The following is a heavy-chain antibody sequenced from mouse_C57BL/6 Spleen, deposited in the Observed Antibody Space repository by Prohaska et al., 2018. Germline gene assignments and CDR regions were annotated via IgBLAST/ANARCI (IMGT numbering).Heavy chain of an antibody. CDR2: VLSGRST. D-gene: IGHD2-3*01. Sequence: QVQLKQSGPGLVQPSQSLSNTCTVSGFSLTSYGVHRVRQSPGKGLEWLGVVLSGRSTDYNAAFISRLSIIKDNSKSQVFFKMNSLQADDTAIYYCARTYDGYPWFAYWGQGTLVTVSA. J-gene: IGHJ3*01. V-gene: IGHV2-2*01. CDR3: ARTYDGYPWFAY. CDR1: GFSLTSYG.